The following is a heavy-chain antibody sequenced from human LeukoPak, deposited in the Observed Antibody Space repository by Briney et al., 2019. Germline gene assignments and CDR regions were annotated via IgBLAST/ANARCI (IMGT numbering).Heavy chain of an antibody. D-gene: IGHD4-23*01. CDR3: ARDGRANGGNFDAFDI. CDR1: GFTFSSYS. CDR2: ISSSSSYI. V-gene: IGHV3-21*01. Sequence: GGSLRLSCAASGFTFSSYSMNWVRQAPGKGLEWASSISSSSSYIYYADSVKGRFTISRDNAKNSLYLQMNSLRAEDTAVYYCARDGRANGGNFDAFDIWGQGTMVTVSS. J-gene: IGHJ3*02.